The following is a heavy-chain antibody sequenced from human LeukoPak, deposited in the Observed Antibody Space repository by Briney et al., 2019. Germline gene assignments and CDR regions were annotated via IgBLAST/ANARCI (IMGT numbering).Heavy chain of an antibody. J-gene: IGHJ4*02. CDR1: GYPFSNYW. CDR2: IYPGDSDT. Sequence: GGALEISLLGSGYPFSNYWIGWGRPMPGKGLEGRGIIYPGDSDTRYSPSFQGQVTISADKSISTAYLQWSSLKASDTAMYYCANLGWYREGKYSSSSVYFDYWGQGTLVTVSS. V-gene: IGHV5-51*01. D-gene: IGHD6-13*01. CDR3: ANLGWYREGKYSSSSVYFDY.